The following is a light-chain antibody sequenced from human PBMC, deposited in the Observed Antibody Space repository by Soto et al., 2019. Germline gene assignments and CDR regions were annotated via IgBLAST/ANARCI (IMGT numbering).Light chain of an antibody. J-gene: IGKJ1*01. V-gene: IGKV1-8*01. CDR3: HQYYSYPWT. Sequence: AIRMTQSPSSLSASTGDRVTITCRASQGISSYLAWYQQKPGKAPKLLIYAAATLQSGVPSRFSGSGSGTDFTLTISSLQSEDFATYYCHQYYSYPWTFGQGTKVEIK. CDR1: QGISSY. CDR2: AAA.